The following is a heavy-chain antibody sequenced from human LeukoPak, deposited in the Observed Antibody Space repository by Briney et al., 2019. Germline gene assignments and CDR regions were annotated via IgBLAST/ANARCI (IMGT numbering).Heavy chain of an antibody. J-gene: IGHJ6*03. CDR1: GGSISSYY. CDR3: ARRGTYYYDSSGYSGNYYMDV. CDR2: IYYSGST. V-gene: IGHV4-59*01. D-gene: IGHD3-22*01. Sequence: SETLSLTCTVSGGSISSYYWSWIRQPPGKGLEWIGYIYYSGSTNYNPSLRSRVTMSVDTSKNQFSLKLSSVTAADTAVYYCARRGTYYYDSSGYSGNYYMDVWGKGTTVTISS.